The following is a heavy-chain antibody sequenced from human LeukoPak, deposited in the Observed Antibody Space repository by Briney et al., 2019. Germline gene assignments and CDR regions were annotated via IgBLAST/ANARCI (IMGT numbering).Heavy chain of an antibody. J-gene: IGHJ4*02. Sequence: GASVKVSCKASGGTSSSYAISWVRQAPGQGLEWMGRIIPILGIANYAQKFQGRVTITADKSTSTAYMELSSLRSEDTAVYYCARDYYYDSSGPTDGDGYWGQGTLVTVSS. V-gene: IGHV1-69*04. CDR3: ARDYYYDSSGPTDGDGY. D-gene: IGHD3-22*01. CDR2: IIPILGIA. CDR1: GGTSSSYA.